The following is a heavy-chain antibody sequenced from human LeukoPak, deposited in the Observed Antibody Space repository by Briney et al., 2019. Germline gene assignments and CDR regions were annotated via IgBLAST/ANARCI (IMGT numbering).Heavy chain of an antibody. CDR3: ARHTAGYCTNGVCPGPFDY. J-gene: IGHJ4*02. D-gene: IGHD2-8*01. CDR2: IYPGDSDT. CDR1: GYSFTSYW. Sequence: GESLKISCKGSGYSFTSYWIGWVRQMPGKGLEWMGIIYPGDSDTRYGPSFQGQVTIPADKSISTAYLQWSSLKASDTAMYYCARHTAGYCTNGVCPGPFDYWGQGTLVTVSS. V-gene: IGHV5-51*01.